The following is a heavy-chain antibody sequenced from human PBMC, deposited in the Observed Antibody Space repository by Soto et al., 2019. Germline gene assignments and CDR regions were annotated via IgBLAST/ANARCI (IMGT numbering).Heavy chain of an antibody. V-gene: IGHV3-53*01. D-gene: IGHD2-15*01. Sequence: RGSLRLSCAASGFTVSSNYMSWVRQAPGKGLEWVSVIYSGGSTYYADSVKGRFTISRDNSKNTLYLQMNSLRAEDTAVYYCARDQRYCSGGSCYFEADAFDIWGQGTMVTVSS. J-gene: IGHJ3*02. CDR3: ARDQRYCSGGSCYFEADAFDI. CDR2: IYSGGST. CDR1: GFTVSSNY.